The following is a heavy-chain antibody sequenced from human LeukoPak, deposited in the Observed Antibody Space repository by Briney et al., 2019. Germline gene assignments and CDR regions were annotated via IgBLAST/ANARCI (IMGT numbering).Heavy chain of an antibody. CDR2: VSYDGSNE. D-gene: IGHD2-15*01. CDR3: ASWAASLPFDH. Sequence: PGSSLRLSCVGSGFTFSHYAMHWVRQAPGKGLEWLAAVSYDGSNEYYADSVEGRFTIFRDNAKDTVYLEMTNVRPEDTAIYYCASWAASLPFDHWGQGTLVTVSS. CDR1: GFTFSHYA. J-gene: IGHJ4*02. V-gene: IGHV3-30*04.